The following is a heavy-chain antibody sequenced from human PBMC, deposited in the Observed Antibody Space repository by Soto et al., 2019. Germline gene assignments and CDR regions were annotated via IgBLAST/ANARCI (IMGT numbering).Heavy chain of an antibody. D-gene: IGHD1-26*01. Sequence: EVQLLESGGGLVQPGGSLRLSCAASGFTFSNYAMSWVRQAPGKGLEWVSAISGDAANIYYADSGKGRFTISRDNSKNTLYLQMNSLRAEDTAIYYCAKDTLQSTSWDEYFDHWGQGTLVTVSA. CDR3: AKDTLQSTSWDEYFDH. CDR1: GFTFSNYA. V-gene: IGHV3-23*01. J-gene: IGHJ5*02. CDR2: ISGDAANI.